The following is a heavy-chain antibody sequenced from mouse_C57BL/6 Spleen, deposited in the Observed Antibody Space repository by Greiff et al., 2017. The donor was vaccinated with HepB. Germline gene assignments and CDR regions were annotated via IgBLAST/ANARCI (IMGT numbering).Heavy chain of an antibody. Sequence: VQLQQPGAELVKPGASVKMSCKASGYTFTSYWITWVKQRPGQGLEWIGDIYPGSGSTNYNEKFKSKATLTVDTSSSTAYMQLSSLKSEDSAVYYCARIYDGYRWYFDVWGTGTTVTVSS. CDR1: GYTFTSYW. CDR2: IYPGSGST. CDR3: ARIYDGYRWYFDV. J-gene: IGHJ1*03. V-gene: IGHV1-55*01. D-gene: IGHD2-3*01.